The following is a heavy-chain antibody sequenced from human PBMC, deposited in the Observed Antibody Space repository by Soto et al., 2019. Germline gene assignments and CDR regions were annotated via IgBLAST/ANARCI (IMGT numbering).Heavy chain of an antibody. CDR1: GYTFTSYG. J-gene: IGHJ6*02. CDR3: ARDWVELPVNYYYYGMDV. D-gene: IGHD1-7*01. Sequence: ASVKVSCKASGYTFTSYGISWVRQAPGQGLEWMGWVSAYNGNTNYAQKLQGRVTMTTDTSTSTAYMELRSLRSDDTAVYYCARDWVELPVNYYYYGMDVWGQGTTVTVSS. V-gene: IGHV1-18*01. CDR2: VSAYNGNT.